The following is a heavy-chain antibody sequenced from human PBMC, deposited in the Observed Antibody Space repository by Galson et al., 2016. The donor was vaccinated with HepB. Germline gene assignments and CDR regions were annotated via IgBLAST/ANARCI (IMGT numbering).Heavy chain of an antibody. CDR3: ARLGLWEGLQCEPNFDY. CDR2: ISPGNSDT. J-gene: IGHJ4*02. D-gene: IGHD5-18*01. V-gene: IGHV5-51*01. Sequence: QSGAEVKKPGESLKISCKGSGYTFSTYWIGWVRQMPGKGLEWIGIISPGNSDTRYSPSLQGQVTISADRSISTAYLQLSSLKASDTAMYYCARLGLWEGLQCEPNFDYWGQGTLVTVSS. CDR1: GYTFSTYW.